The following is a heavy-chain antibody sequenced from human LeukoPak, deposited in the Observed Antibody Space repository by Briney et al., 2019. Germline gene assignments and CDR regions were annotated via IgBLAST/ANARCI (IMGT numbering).Heavy chain of an antibody. V-gene: IGHV4-39*07. J-gene: IGHJ3*02. CDR3: ARDITMIVVVTEEDAFDI. Sequence: PSETLSLTCTVSGGSISRSSYYWGWIRQPPGKGLEWIGSIYYSGSTYYNPSLKSRVTISVDTSKNQFSLKLSSVTAADTAVYYCARDITMIVVVTEEDAFDIWGQGTMVTVSP. CDR2: IYYSGST. D-gene: IGHD3-22*01. CDR1: GGSISRSSYY.